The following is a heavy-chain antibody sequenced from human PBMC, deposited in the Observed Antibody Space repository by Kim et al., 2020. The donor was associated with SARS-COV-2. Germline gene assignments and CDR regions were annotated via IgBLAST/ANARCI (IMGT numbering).Heavy chain of an antibody. CDR2: INPNSGGT. Sequence: ASVKVSCKASGYTFTGYYMHWVRQAPGQGLEWMGRINPNSGGTNYAQKFQGRVTMTRDTSISTAYMELSRLRSDDTAVYYCARERLEYSSSKVLDYWGQGTLVTVSS. CDR1: GYTFTGYY. V-gene: IGHV1-2*06. J-gene: IGHJ4*02. CDR3: ARERLEYSSSKVLDY. D-gene: IGHD6-6*01.